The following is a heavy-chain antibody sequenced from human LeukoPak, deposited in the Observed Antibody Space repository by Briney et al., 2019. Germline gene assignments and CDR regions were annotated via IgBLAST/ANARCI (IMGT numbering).Heavy chain of an antibody. CDR1: GFTFSSYS. Sequence: GGSLRLSCAASGFTFSSYSMNWVRQAPGKGREWVSSISSSRSYIYYADSVKGRFTISRDNAKNSLYLQMNSLRAEDTAVYYCARVGIAVAVTGYWGQGTLVTVSS. J-gene: IGHJ4*02. V-gene: IGHV3-21*01. D-gene: IGHD6-19*01. CDR2: ISSSRSYI. CDR3: ARVGIAVAVTGY.